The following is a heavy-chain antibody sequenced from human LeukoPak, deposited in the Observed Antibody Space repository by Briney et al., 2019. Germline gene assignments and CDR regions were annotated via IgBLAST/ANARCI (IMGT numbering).Heavy chain of an antibody. D-gene: IGHD3-16*01. V-gene: IGHV3-21*01. CDR1: GFTFSSYS. CDR3: ARDWGRDGFYYYYGMDV. J-gene: IGHJ6*02. Sequence: GGSLRLSCAAAGFTFSSYSMNWVRQAPGKGREWVSSISGSSSNIYYADSVNGRFTISRDNAKNSLYLQMNSLRAEDTAVYYCARDWGRDGFYYYYGMDVWGQGTTVTVSS. CDR2: ISGSSSNI.